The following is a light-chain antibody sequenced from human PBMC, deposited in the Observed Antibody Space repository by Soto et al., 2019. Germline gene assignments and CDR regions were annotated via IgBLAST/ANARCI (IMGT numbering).Light chain of an antibody. Sequence: EIVLTQSPATLSLSPGERATLSCRASQSVSSYLAWYQQKPGQAPRLLIYDASNRATGIPARFSGSGSGTEFTLTISSLEPEDFEVYYCQQRSNWTLTFGGGTKVDIK. CDR2: DAS. CDR3: QQRSNWTLT. CDR1: QSVSSY. V-gene: IGKV3-11*01. J-gene: IGKJ4*01.